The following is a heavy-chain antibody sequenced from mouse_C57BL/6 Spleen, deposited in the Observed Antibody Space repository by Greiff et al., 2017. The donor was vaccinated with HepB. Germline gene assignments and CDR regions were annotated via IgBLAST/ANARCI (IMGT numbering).Heavy chain of an antibody. J-gene: IGHJ2*01. V-gene: IGHV1-50*01. CDR3: ARYYGSSFLFDY. D-gene: IGHD1-1*01. CDR1: GYTFTSYW. CDR2: IDPSDSYT. Sequence: VKLQQPGAELVKPGASVKLSCKASGYTFTSYWMQWVKQRPGQGLEWIGEIDPSDSYTNYNQKFKGKATLTVDTSSSTAYMQLSSLTSEDSAVYYCARYYGSSFLFDYWGQGTTHTVSS.